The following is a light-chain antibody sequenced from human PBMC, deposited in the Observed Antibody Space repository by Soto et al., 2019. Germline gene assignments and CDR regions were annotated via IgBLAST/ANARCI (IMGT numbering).Light chain of an antibody. CDR1: SRDVGKYNL. V-gene: IGLV2-23*01. CDR3: SSYVGSKSYV. J-gene: IGLJ1*01. Sequence: QSALTQPASVSGSPGQSITISCTGSSRDVGKYNLVSWYQHRPGKAPRLMIYEDNQRPSGISHRFSGSKSANTASLTISGLQSEDEADYYCSSYVGSKSYVFGSRTKLTVL. CDR2: EDN.